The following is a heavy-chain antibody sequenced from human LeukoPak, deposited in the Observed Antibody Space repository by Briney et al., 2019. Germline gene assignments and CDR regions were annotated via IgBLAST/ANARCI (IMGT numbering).Heavy chain of an antibody. Sequence: PSETLSPTCTVSGGSISSYYWSWIRQPPGKGLEWIGYIYYSGSTNYNPSLKSRVTISVDTSKNQFSLKLSSVTAADTAVYYCARGLEGSGIAVAGPYDYWGQGTLVTVSS. CDR1: GGSISSYY. J-gene: IGHJ4*02. CDR3: ARGLEGSGIAVAGPYDY. V-gene: IGHV4-59*01. CDR2: IYYSGST. D-gene: IGHD6-19*01.